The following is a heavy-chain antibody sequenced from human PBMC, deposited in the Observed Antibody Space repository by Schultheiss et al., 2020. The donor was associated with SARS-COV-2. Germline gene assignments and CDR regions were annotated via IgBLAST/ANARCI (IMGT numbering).Heavy chain of an antibody. CDR1: GFTFSTYG. CDR3: ARDRYSYGLNAFDI. CDR2: ISFDGSYK. J-gene: IGHJ3*02. V-gene: IGHV3-30*19. D-gene: IGHD5-18*01. Sequence: GGSLRLSCAASGFTFSTYGMHWVRQAPGKGLEWVALISFDGSYKYYADSVKGRFTISRDNSKNTLYLQMNSLRAEDTAVYYCARDRYSYGLNAFDIWGQGTMVTVSS.